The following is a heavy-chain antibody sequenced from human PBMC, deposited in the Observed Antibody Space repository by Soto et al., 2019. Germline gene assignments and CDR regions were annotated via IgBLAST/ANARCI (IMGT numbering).Heavy chain of an antibody. CDR1: GYTFTSYG. CDR3: ARDVFMITFGGVIVPFDY. CDR2: ISAYNGNT. D-gene: IGHD3-16*02. V-gene: IGHV1-18*01. J-gene: IGHJ4*02. Sequence: QVQLVQSGAEVKKPGASVKVSCKASGYTFTSYGISWVRQAPGQGLEWMGWISAYNGNTNYAQKLQGRVTMTTDTSTSTAYMELRSRTSVDAAVYYWARDVFMITFGGVIVPFDYWGQGTLVTVSS.